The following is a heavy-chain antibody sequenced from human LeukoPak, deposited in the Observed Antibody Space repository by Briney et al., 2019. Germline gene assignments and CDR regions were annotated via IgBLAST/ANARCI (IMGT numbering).Heavy chain of an antibody. CDR1: GFTFSSYW. D-gene: IGHD6-19*01. CDR2: INHNGNVN. CDR3: ARAYKDRSLAGKKEFFQH. J-gene: IGHJ1*01. Sequence: GGSLRLSCAASGFTFSSYWMNWARQAPGKGLEWVASINHNGNVNYYVDSVKGRFTISRDNANNFLYLQMNSLRAEDTALYYCARAYKDRSLAGKKEFFQHWGQGTLVTVSS. V-gene: IGHV3-7*03.